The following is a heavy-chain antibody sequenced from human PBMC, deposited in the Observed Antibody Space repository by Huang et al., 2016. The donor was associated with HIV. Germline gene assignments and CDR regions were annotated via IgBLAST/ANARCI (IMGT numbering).Heavy chain of an antibody. CDR1: GFPFNNHA. CDR2: ISNDGSNN. V-gene: IGHV3-30-3*01. CDR3: ARAKDTWDAYDI. J-gene: IGHJ3*02. D-gene: IGHD5-18*01. Sequence: LSGAASGFPFNNHAMHWVRQAPGKGLDWVAVISNDGSNNYYADSVKGRLTISRDSSKSTRFLHMTSLRTEDTAVYYCARAKDTWDAYDIWGQGTMVSVSS.